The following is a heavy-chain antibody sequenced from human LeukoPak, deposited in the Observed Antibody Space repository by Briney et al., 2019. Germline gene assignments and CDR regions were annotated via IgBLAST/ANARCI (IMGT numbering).Heavy chain of an antibody. Sequence: PGGSLRLSCAASGFTFSDSYMSWIRQAPGKGLEWVSYITSSSTYTNYADSVKGRFTISRDNAKNSLYLQMNNLRAEDTAVYYCARLKAGCSSTSCYSSWYFDLWGRGTLVTVSS. V-gene: IGHV3-11*03. CDR2: ITSSSTYT. J-gene: IGHJ2*01. CDR1: GFTFSDSY. D-gene: IGHD2-2*01. CDR3: ARLKAGCSSTSCYSSWYFDL.